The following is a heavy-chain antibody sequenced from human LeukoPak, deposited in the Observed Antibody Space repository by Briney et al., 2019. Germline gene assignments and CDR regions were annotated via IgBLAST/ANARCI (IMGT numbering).Heavy chain of an antibody. CDR1: GYTFTSYG. CDR3: ARDRGAGVTDF. D-gene: IGHD3-10*01. J-gene: IGHJ3*01. CDR2: IYPNSGDT. V-gene: IGHV1-2*02. Sequence: GASVKVSCKASGYTFTSYGISWVRQAPGQGLEWMGWIYPNSGDTNYAQEFQGRVTMTRDTSISTAYMELSSLKSDDTTVYYCARDRGAGVTDFWGQGTMVTVSS.